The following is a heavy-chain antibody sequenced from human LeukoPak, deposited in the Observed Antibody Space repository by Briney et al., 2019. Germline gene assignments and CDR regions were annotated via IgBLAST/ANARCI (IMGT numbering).Heavy chain of an antibody. CDR3: AKERVGMIVVLD. D-gene: IGHD3-22*01. Sequence: GGSLRLSCAASGFTFSSYAMSWVRQAPRKGLEWASAISGSGGSTYYADSVKGRFTISRDNSKNTLYLQMNSLRAEDTAVYYCAKERVGMIVVLDWGQGTMVTVSS. V-gene: IGHV3-23*01. J-gene: IGHJ3*01. CDR2: ISGSGGST. CDR1: GFTFSSYA.